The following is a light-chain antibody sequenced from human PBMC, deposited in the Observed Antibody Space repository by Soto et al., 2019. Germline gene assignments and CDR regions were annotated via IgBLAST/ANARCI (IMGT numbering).Light chain of an antibody. V-gene: IGLV2-11*01. CDR1: SSAVGAYNY. CDR3: CSYADNYSYV. CDR2: DVS. Sequence: QSVLTQPRSVSGSPGQSVTISCTGTSSAVGAYNYVSWYQQHPGKAPKLMTYDVSKRPSGVPDRFSGSKSGNTASLTISGLQAEDEADYYCCSYADNYSYVFGTGTKVTVL. J-gene: IGLJ1*01.